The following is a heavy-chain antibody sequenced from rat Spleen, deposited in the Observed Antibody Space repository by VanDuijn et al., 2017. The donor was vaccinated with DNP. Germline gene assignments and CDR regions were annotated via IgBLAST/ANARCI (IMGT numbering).Heavy chain of an antibody. CDR1: RITFSDHN. V-gene: IGHV5S10*01. CDR3: ASLWTLVY. CDR2: IIYDGSRT. D-gene: IGHD1-3*01. Sequence: EVQLVESGRGLVQHGRTLKLSCEVSRITFSDHNMAWVRQAPKKGLEWVATIIYDGSRTYYRDSVTGRFTISRYNAKSTLYLQMYSLRSEDTATYYCASLWTLVYWGQGTLVTVSS. J-gene: IGHJ3*01.